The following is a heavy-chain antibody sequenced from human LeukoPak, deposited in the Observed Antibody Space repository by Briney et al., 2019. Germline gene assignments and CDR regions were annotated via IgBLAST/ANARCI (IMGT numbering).Heavy chain of an antibody. CDR2: IYYSGST. Sequence: SETLSLTCTVSGGSISSYYWSWIRQPPGKGLEWIGYIYYSGSTNYNPSLKSRVTISVDTSKNQFSLKLSSVTAADTAVYYCARETAVAGPFLDYWGQGTLVTVSS. CDR1: GGSISSYY. CDR3: ARETAVAGPFLDY. J-gene: IGHJ4*02. D-gene: IGHD6-19*01. V-gene: IGHV4-59*01.